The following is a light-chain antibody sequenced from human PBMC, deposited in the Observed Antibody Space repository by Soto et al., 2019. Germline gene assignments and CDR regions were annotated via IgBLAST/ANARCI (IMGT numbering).Light chain of an antibody. CDR3: QKYRSVTV. CDR1: QGIRNY. J-gene: IGKJ3*01. Sequence: DIQMTQSPTSLSASVGDRVTITCRASQGIRNYVAWYQQIPGKAPKLLIYAASTLQSGLPSRFSGSGSGTNFTLTINSLLPEYVATYSCQKYRSVTVFGPGTKVEIK. CDR2: AAS. V-gene: IGKV1-27*01.